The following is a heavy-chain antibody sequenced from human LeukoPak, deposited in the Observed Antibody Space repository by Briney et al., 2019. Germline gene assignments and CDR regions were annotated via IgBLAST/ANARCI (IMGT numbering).Heavy chain of an antibody. D-gene: IGHD5-24*01. V-gene: IGHV1-69*13. J-gene: IGHJ6*02. Sequence: SVKVSCKASGGTFISYAISWVRQAPGQGLEWMGGIIPIFGTANYAQKFQGRVTITADESTSTAYMELSSLRSEDTAVYYCARTVVDGYNEGPIYYYYYGMDVWGQGTTVTVSS. CDR3: ARTVVDGYNEGPIYYYYYGMDV. CDR2: IIPIFGTA. CDR1: GGTFISYA.